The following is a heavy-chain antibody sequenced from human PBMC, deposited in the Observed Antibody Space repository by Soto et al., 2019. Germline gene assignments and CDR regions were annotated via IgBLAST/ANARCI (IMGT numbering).Heavy chain of an antibody. CDR3: ARLSGLVVGDY. J-gene: IGHJ4*02. CDR1: GYTFTDHG. Sequence: QGQLMQSGVEVKKPGASVKVSCKGSGYTFTDHGISWVLQAPGQGLEWMGWIIPNNGNTKNAPKFQGRVTMTTDTAASTAYMDLRRLRADDTDVYYCARLSGLVVGDYWGQGTLVTVSS. V-gene: IGHV1-18*01. CDR2: IIPNNGNT. D-gene: IGHD2-15*01.